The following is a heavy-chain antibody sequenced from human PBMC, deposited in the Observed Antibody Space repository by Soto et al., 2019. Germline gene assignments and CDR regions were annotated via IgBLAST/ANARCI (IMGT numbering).Heavy chain of an antibody. CDR2: IHYNGNT. CDR3: AREGNLGRWIQPLDS. Sequence: SETLSLTGTVSGDSISRYSWSWILQPPGKGLEWIGNIHYNGNTKYSPSLKSRVTMSVDTSKNHFSLKLISVTTADTAVYFCAREGNLGRWIQPLDSWGQGTLVTVS. CDR1: GDSISRYS. V-gene: IGHV4-59*01. D-gene: IGHD2-2*03. J-gene: IGHJ4*02.